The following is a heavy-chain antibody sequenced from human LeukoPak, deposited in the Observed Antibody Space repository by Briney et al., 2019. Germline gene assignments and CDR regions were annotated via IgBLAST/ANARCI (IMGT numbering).Heavy chain of an antibody. Sequence: PSETLSLTCTVSGGSTSSSSYYWGWIRQPPGKGLEWIGSIYYSGSTYYNPSLKSRVTISVDTSKNQFSLKLSSVTAADTAVYYCARRPYSSSWYGIIDYWGQGTLVTVSS. CDR1: GGSTSSSSYY. CDR2: IYYSGST. J-gene: IGHJ4*02. V-gene: IGHV4-39*01. CDR3: ARRPYSSSWYGIIDY. D-gene: IGHD6-13*01.